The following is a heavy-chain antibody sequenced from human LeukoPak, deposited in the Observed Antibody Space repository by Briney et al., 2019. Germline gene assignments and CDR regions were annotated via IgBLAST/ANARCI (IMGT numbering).Heavy chain of an antibody. CDR2: ISGSGGST. V-gene: IGHV3-23*01. D-gene: IGHD3-3*01. J-gene: IGHJ4*02. CDR1: GFTFSSYA. CDR3: ARTYYDFWSGYYFYFDY. Sequence: GGSLRLSCAASGFTFSSYAMSWVRQAPGKGLEWVSAISGSGGSTHYADSVKGRFTISRDNSKNTLYLQMNSLRAEDTAVYYCARTYYDFWSGYYFYFDYWGQGTLVTVSS.